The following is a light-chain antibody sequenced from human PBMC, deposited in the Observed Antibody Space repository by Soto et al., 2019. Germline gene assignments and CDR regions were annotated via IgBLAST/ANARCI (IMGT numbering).Light chain of an antibody. CDR2: DAS. V-gene: IGKV3-15*01. CDR3: QQYNFWPPLT. CDR1: QSVNSN. J-gene: IGKJ4*01. Sequence: EIVITHSPATLSVSPGERATLSCRASQSVNSNLAWYRQKPGQAPRLLISDASTRATGVPARFSGSGSGTEFTLTISSLQSEDSGIYYCQQYNFWPPLTFGGGTKVEIK.